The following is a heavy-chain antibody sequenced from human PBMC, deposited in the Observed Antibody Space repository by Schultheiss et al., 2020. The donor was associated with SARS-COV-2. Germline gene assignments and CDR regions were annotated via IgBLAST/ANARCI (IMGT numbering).Heavy chain of an antibody. CDR1: GGSFSGYY. V-gene: IGHV4-34*01. CDR3: ARDNYYDSSGYYYGMDV. J-gene: IGHJ6*02. CDR2: INHSGRT. D-gene: IGHD3-22*01. Sequence: SETLSLTCAVYGGSFSGYYWSWIRQPPGKGLEWIGEINHSGRTNYNPSLKSRVTMSVDMSKKQFSLRLRSVTAADTAVYYCARDNYYDSSGYYYGMDVWGQGTTVTVSS.